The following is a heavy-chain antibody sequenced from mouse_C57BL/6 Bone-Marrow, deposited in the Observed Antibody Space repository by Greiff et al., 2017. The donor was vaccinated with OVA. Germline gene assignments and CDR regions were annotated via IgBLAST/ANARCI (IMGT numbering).Heavy chain of an antibody. CDR3: ARPGDYDGDWFAY. D-gene: IGHD2-4*01. J-gene: IGHJ3*01. Sequence: ESGAELVKPGASVKMSCKASGYTFTTYPIEWMKQNHGKSLEWIGNFHPYNDDSKYNEKFKGKATLTVEKSSSTVYLELSRLTSDDSAVYDCARPGDYDGDWFAYWGQGTLVTVSA. CDR1: GYTFTTYP. V-gene: IGHV1-47*01. CDR2: FHPYNDDS.